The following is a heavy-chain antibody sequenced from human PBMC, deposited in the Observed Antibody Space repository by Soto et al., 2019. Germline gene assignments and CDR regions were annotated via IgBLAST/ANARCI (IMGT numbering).Heavy chain of an antibody. J-gene: IGHJ5*02. CDR1: GGSISSYY. Sequence: SETLSLTCTVSGGSISSYYWIWIRQPPGKGLEWIGYIYYSGSTNYNPSLKSRVTISVDTSKNQFSLKLSSVTAADTAVYYCARGYSSPPDHWGQGTLVTVSS. CDR3: ARGYSSPPDH. V-gene: IGHV4-59*01. D-gene: IGHD6-13*01. CDR2: IYYSGST.